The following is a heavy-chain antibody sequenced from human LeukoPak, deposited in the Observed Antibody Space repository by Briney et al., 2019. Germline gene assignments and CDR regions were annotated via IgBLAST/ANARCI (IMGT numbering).Heavy chain of an antibody. CDR2: ISYAGST. V-gene: IGHV4-39*07. Sequence: SETLSLTCTVSGASISSTGSYWAWIRQPPGKGLDWIGTISYAGSTNYNPSLNTRVTISTDTSNNQFSLRLSSVTDADTAVYYCARVAAGLKYGADYWGQGTLGTVSS. CDR3: ARVAAGLKYGADY. CDR1: GASISSTGSY. D-gene: IGHD1-14*01. J-gene: IGHJ4*02.